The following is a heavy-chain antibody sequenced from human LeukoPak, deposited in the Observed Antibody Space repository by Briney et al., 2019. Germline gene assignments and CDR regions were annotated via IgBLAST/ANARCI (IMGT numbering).Heavy chain of an antibody. V-gene: IGHV4-34*01. D-gene: IGHD5-12*01. J-gene: IGHJ4*02. CDR3: PRGIPGYCGYDYYYCDC. CDR2: INHSGST. CDR1: GESFSSYY. Sequence: SETMSLTCAVYGESFSSYYWSWLRQPPRKGLLWIGEINHSGSTNYNLSLKSRVTISVDTSKNQLPLKLRTVTAAATAVDDCPRGIPGYCGYDYYYCDCWLGGTLVTDSP.